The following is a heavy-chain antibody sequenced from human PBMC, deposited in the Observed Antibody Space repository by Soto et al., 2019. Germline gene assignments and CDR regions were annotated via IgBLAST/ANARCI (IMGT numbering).Heavy chain of an antibody. CDR1: GFTFSTYG. V-gene: IGHV3-30*18. J-gene: IGHJ4*02. CDR3: AKGSEAARQELDY. Sequence: QVQLVESGGGVVQPGRSLRLSCAASGFTFSTYGMHWVRQAPGEGPGWVAAISMDGSDKYYADSVKGRFTISRDNSKKTLYLQMSSLRDDDTAVYYCAKGSEAARQELDYWGQGTLVTVSS. D-gene: IGHD6-6*01. CDR2: ISMDGSDK.